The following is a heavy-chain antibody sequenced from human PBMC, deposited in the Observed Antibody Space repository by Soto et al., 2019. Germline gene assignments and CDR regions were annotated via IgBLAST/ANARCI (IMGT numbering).Heavy chain of an antibody. CDR2: IYHSGSS. CDR3: ARANYYYKYFDS. V-gene: IGHV4-30-4*01. Sequence: TLSLTWTVSGGSITSGDYYWSWFRKPPGKALEWIGYIYHSGSSYYSPSLKSRVTISVDTSKNQFSLSLGSGTDADTAVYYGARANYYYKYFDSWGQGTLVTVSS. CDR1: GGSITSGDYY. J-gene: IGHJ4*02. D-gene: IGHD3-22*01.